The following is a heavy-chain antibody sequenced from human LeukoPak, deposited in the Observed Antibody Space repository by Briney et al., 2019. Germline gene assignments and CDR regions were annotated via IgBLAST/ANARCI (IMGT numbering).Heavy chain of an antibody. J-gene: IGHJ4*02. CDR1: GFTFSDYY. Sequence: PGGSLRLSCAASGFTFSDYYMSWIRQAPGKGLEWVSYISSSGSTIYYADSVKGRFTISRDNAKNSLYLQMNSLRAEDTAVYYGARDQRSGGNYYFDYGGQGTLVTVSS. CDR2: ISSSGSTI. CDR3: ARDQRSGGNYYFDY. D-gene: IGHD4-23*01. V-gene: IGHV3-11*01.